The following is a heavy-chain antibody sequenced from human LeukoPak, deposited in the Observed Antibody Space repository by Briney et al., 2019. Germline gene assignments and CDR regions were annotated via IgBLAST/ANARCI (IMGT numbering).Heavy chain of an antibody. CDR3: ARDRFVVAAAGIQTWFDP. Sequence: GGSLRLSCAASGFTFRSYGMHWVGQAPGKGLEGVAVIWYDGSNKYYADSVKGRFTISRDNSKNTLSLQMNTLRAEDTAVYYCARDRFVVAAAGIQTWFDPWGQGTLVTVSS. CDR2: IWYDGSNK. D-gene: IGHD6-13*01. CDR1: GFTFRSYG. V-gene: IGHV3-33*01. J-gene: IGHJ5*02.